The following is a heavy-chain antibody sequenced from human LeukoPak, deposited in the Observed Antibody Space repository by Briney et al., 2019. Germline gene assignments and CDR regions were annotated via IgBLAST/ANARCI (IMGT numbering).Heavy chain of an antibody. CDR2: ISYGGNNQ. CDR3: TAFDH. Sequence: GGSLRLACGASGFTFSRYAMNWVRQAPGQGLEWVAIISYGGNNQYYAESVKGRFTISRDNTKNTVYLQMNSLRPEDTAVYYCTAFDHWGQGTLVTVSS. V-gene: IGHV3-30-3*01. CDR1: GFTFSRYA. J-gene: IGHJ4*02.